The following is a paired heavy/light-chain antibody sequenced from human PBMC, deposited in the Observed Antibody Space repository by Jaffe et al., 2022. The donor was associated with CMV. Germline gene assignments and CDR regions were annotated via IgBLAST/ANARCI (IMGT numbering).Heavy chain of an antibody. V-gene: IGHV5-51*01. CDR2: IHPSDSDT. CDR3: SRQVEDDAFDL. CDR1: GYRFTGHW. J-gene: IGHJ3*01. Sequence: EVQLVQSGAEMKKSGESLKISCKASGYRFTGHWIGWVRQMPGKGLECMGIIHPSDSDTRYIPSFQGHVTISVDKANSTAYLQWNSLKASDTAMYFCSRQVEDDAFDLWGQGTMVTVSS.
Light chain of an antibody. CDR1: NSNIGVNY. CDR3: AAWDDSLSGVL. CDR2: RNN. V-gene: IGLV1-47*01. J-gene: IGLJ2*01. Sequence: QSVLTQPPSASGTPGQRVAISCSGSNSNIGVNYVYWYRQLPGTAPTLLIYRNNERPSGVPDRFSGSKSGTSASLAISGLRSEDEADYYCAAWDDSLSGVLFGGGTKLTVL.